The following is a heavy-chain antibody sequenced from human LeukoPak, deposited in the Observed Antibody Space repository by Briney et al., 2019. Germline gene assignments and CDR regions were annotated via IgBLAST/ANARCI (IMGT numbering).Heavy chain of an antibody. D-gene: IGHD2-2*02. V-gene: IGHV3-7*01. Sequence: GGSLRLSCAASGFTFSSYSMNWVRQAPGKGLEWVANIKQDGSEKYYVDSVKGRFTISRDNAKNSLYLQMNSLRAEDTAVYYCATQYCSSTSCYTVAHFDYWGQGTLVTVSS. J-gene: IGHJ4*02. CDR3: ATQYCSSTSCYTVAHFDY. CDR1: GFTFSSYS. CDR2: IKQDGSEK.